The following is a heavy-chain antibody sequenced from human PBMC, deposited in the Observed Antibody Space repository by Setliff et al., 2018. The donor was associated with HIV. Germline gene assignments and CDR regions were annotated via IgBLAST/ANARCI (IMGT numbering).Heavy chain of an antibody. V-gene: IGHV4-59*11. D-gene: IGHD5-12*01. CDR1: GGSISTHY. J-gene: IGHJ3*01. CDR3: ARALGGGYGHAFEV. Sequence: PSETLSLTCTVSGGSISTHYWNWIRQPPGKGLEWIGNIYNSGSTKYNPSLKSRVTLSVDTSKNQFSLKLSSVTAADTAVYYCARALGGGYGHAFEVWGQGTMVTVSS. CDR2: IYNSGST.